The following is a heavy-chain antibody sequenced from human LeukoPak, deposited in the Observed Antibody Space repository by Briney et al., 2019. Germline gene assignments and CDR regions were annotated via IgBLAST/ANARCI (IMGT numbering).Heavy chain of an antibody. CDR1: GPPLTSYY. J-gene: IGHJ5*02. V-gene: IGHV4-59*07. CDR3: ARHVGYCGVTRGNSWFDP. D-gene: IGHD2-15*01. CDR2: IYCGGST. Sequence: SDTLSLMCTVCGPPLTSYYWSWIRHPPGKGLECLGSIYCGGSTKDNTSLKGRVTNSVDTFKGQFSLNLSSVIAADTAVYYCARHVGYCGVTRGNSWFDPWGQGTLVTVSS.